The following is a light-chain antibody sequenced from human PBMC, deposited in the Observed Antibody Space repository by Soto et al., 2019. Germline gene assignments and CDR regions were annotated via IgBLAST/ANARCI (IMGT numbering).Light chain of an antibody. Sequence: DIQMTQSPSSLSASVGDRVTITCRASQTISTYLNWYQQKPGKAPRLLIYDASSLLSGVPSRFSGSGSWTDFTLTIGSLQPEDFSTYYCQQSDSTPYTFGQGTKVEI. V-gene: IGKV1-39*01. CDR2: DAS. CDR1: QTISTY. J-gene: IGKJ2*01. CDR3: QQSDSTPYT.